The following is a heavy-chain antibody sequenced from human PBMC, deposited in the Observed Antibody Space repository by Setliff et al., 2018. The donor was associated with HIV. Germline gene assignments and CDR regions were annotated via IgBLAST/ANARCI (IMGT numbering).Heavy chain of an antibody. Sequence: GASVKVSCKASGYTFSSNYMHWVRQAPGQGLEWMGLINPTGEITFYPQKFQARVTMTRDTSTITVYMELSSLRSEDTAVYFCARGSRITVVAILTYSRFDYWGQGTLVTVSS. CDR3: ARGSRITVVAILTYSRFDY. CDR1: GYTFSSNY. CDR2: INPTGEIT. J-gene: IGHJ4*02. V-gene: IGHV1-46*01. D-gene: IGHD2-15*01.